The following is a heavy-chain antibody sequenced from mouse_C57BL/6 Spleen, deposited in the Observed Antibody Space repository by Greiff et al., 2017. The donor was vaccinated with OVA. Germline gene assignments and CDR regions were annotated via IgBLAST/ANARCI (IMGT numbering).Heavy chain of an antibody. V-gene: IGHV5-17*01. CDR3: AKLGRGHYFDY. Sequence: EVQGVESGGGLLKPGGSLKLSCAASGFPFSDYGMHWVRQAPEKGLEWVAYISSGSSTIYYADTVKGRFTISRDNAKNTLFLQMTSLRSEDTAMYYCAKLGRGHYFDYWGQGTTLTVSS. CDR2: ISSGSSTI. D-gene: IGHD4-1*01. CDR1: GFPFSDYG. J-gene: IGHJ2*01.